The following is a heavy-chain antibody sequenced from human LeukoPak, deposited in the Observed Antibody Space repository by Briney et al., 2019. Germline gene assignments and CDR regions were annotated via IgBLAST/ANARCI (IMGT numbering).Heavy chain of an antibody. V-gene: IGHV1-18*01. D-gene: IGHD6-6*01. CDR3: ARDTRHSSIAADLDY. CDR1: GYTFTSYG. J-gene: IGHJ4*02. Sequence: GASVKVSCKASGYTFTSYGISWVRQAPGQGLEWMGWISAYNGNTNYAQKVQGRVTMSTDTSTTTAYMELRSLRSDDTAVYYCARDTRHSSIAADLDYWGQGTPVTVSS. CDR2: ISAYNGNT.